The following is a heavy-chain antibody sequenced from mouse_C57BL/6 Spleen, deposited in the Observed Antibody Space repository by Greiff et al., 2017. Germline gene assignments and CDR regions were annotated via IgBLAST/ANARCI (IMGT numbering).Heavy chain of an antibody. J-gene: IGHJ3*01. Sequence: EVQLVESGGGLVKPGGSLKLSCAASGFTFSSYTMSWVRQTPEKRLEWVATISGGGGNTYYPDRVKGRFTISRDNAKNTLYLQMSSLRSEDTALYYCARRNYSNSAWFAYWGQGTLVTVSA. CDR3: ARRNYSNSAWFAY. CDR1: GFTFSSYT. V-gene: IGHV5-9*01. D-gene: IGHD2-5*01. CDR2: ISGGGGNT.